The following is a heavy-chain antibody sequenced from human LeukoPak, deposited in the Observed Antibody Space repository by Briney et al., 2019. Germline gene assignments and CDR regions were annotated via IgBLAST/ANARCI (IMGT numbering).Heavy chain of an antibody. V-gene: IGHV3-21*01. CDR1: GFTFSSYS. CDR3: AREGPTYYYDSSGYCDY. Sequence: GGSLRLSCAASGFTFSSYSMNWVRQAPGKGLEWVSSISSSSSYIYYADSVKGRFTISRDNAKNSLYLQMNSLRAEDTAVYYCAREGPTYYYDSSGYCDYWGQGTLVTVSS. D-gene: IGHD3-22*01. CDR2: ISSSSSYI. J-gene: IGHJ4*02.